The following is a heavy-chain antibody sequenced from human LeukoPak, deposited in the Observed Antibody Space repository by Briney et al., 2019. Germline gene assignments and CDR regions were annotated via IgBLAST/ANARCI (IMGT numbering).Heavy chain of an antibody. CDR3: AKPRLRYFDWLFPKAYYYYGMDV. CDR1: GFTFSSYA. V-gene: IGHV3-23*01. Sequence: EGSLRLSCAASGFTFSSYAMSWVRQAPGKGLEWVSAISGSGGSTYYADSVKGRFTISRDNSKNTLYLQMNSLRAEDTAVYYCAKPRLRYFDWLFPKAYYYYGMDVWGQGATVTVSS. D-gene: IGHD3-9*01. J-gene: IGHJ6*02. CDR2: ISGSGGST.